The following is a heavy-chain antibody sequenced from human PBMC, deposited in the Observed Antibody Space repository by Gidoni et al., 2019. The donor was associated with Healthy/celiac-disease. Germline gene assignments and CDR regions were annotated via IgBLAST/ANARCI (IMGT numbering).Heavy chain of an antibody. CDR3: ARAGPPITMIATGLRAFDI. Sequence: QVQLVQSGAEVKKSGSSVKVSCKPSGGTFSSYAISWVRQVPGQGLEWMGRIIPILGIAHYAQKFQGRVTITADKSTSTAYMELSSLRSEDTAVYYCARAGPPITMIATGLRAFDIWGQGTMVTVSS. CDR1: GGTFSSYA. D-gene: IGHD3-22*01. CDR2: IIPILGIA. V-gene: IGHV1-69*04. J-gene: IGHJ3*02.